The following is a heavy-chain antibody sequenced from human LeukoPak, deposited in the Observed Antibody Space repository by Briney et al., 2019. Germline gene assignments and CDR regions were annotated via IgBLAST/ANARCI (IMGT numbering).Heavy chain of an antibody. CDR1: GDTFSSHD. V-gene: IGHV1-8*01. J-gene: IGHJ4*02. CDR3: ARGYSPTLRTTGNDY. Sequence: ASVKVSCKASGDTFSSHDINWVRQATGQGLEWMGWMNPNSGNTGYAQKFQGRVIMTRDTSINTAYLEFYSLRSEDTAVYYCARGYSPTLRTTGNDYWGQGTLVTVSS. D-gene: IGHD1-1*01. CDR2: MNPNSGNT.